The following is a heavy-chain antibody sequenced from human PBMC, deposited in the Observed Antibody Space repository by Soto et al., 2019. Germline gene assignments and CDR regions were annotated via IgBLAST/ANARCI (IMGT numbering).Heavy chain of an antibody. J-gene: IGHJ5*02. CDR1: GGSISSGGYS. V-gene: IGHV4-30-2*01. Sequence: SETLSLTCAVSGGSISSGGYSWSWIRQPPGKGLEWIGYIYHSGSTYYNPSLKSRVTISVDTSKNQFSLKLSSVTAADTALYYCARDRTTMAWGQGTLVTVSS. D-gene: IGHD5-18*01. CDR2: IYHSGST. CDR3: ARDRTTMA.